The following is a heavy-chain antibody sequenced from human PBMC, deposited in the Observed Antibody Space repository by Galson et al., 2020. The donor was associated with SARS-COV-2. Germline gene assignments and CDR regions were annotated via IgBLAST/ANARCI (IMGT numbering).Heavy chain of an antibody. V-gene: IGHV1-69*13. CDR2: IIPIFGTA. D-gene: IGHD6-19*01. J-gene: IGHJ4*02. CDR3: ARVTGYSSGWSGDY. Sequence: SVKVSCKASGGTFSSYAISWVQQAPGQGLEWMGGIIPIFGTANYAQKFQGRVTITADESTSTAYMELSSLRSEDTAVYYCARVTGYSSGWSGDYWGQGTLVTVSS. CDR1: GGTFSSYA.